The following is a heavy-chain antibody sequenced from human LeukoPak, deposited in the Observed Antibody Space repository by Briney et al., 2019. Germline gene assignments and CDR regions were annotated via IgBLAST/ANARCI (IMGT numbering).Heavy chain of an antibody. J-gene: IGHJ5*02. CDR3: ASFRKYSSSSRNWFDP. Sequence: SETLSLTCTVSGGSISSYYWSWIRQPPGKGLEWIGYIYYSGSTNYNPSLKSRVTISVDTSKNQFSLKLSSVTAADTAVYYCASFRKYSSSSRNWFDPWGQGTLVTVSS. CDR2: IYYSGST. V-gene: IGHV4-59*08. D-gene: IGHD6-13*01. CDR1: GGSISSYY.